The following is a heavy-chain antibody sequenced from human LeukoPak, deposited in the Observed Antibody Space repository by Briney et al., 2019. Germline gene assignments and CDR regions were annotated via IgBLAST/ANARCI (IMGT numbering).Heavy chain of an antibody. Sequence: PGGSLRLSCAASGFTVSRSYMTWVRQAPGKGLEFVSLIYSGGGTGYADSVKGRFTISRDNSKNTLYLQMNSLRAEDTAVYYCARSLATSYYYMDVWGKGTTVTVSS. V-gene: IGHV3-53*05. CDR2: IYSGGGT. CDR1: GFTVSRSY. J-gene: IGHJ6*03. CDR3: ARSLATSYYYMDV. D-gene: IGHD5-12*01.